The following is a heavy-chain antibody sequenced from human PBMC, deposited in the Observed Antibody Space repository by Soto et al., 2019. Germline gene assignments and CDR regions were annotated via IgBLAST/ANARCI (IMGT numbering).Heavy chain of an antibody. CDR2: ISSSSSNI. J-gene: IGHJ6*03. V-gene: IGHV3-21*01. D-gene: IGHD2-15*01. CDR1: GFTFSSYS. Sequence: EVQLVESGGGLVKPGGSLRLSVAASGFTFSSYSMNWVRQAPGKGLEWVSSISSSSSNIYYADSVKGRFTISRDNAKNSLYLQMNSLRAEDTAVYYCARVGGYYYYYMDVWGKGTTVTVSS. CDR3: ARVGGYYYYYMDV.